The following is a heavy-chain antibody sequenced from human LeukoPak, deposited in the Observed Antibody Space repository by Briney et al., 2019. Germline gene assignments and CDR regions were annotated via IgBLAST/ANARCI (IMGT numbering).Heavy chain of an antibody. Sequence: QTGGSLRLSCAASGFTFSSYWMSWVRQAPGKGVEWVANIKQDGSEKYYVDSVKGRFTISRDNAKNSLYLQMNSLRAEDTAVYYCARDLSLLGYCSGGSCFNLDYWGQGTLVTVSS. CDR1: GFTFSSYW. D-gene: IGHD2-15*01. V-gene: IGHV3-7*01. CDR2: IKQDGSEK. CDR3: ARDLSLLGYCSGGSCFNLDY. J-gene: IGHJ4*02.